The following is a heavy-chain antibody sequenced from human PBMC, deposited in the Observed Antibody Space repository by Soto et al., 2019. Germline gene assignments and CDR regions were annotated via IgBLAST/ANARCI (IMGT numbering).Heavy chain of an antibody. CDR3: AKDHGDGYKVYYFDY. CDR1: AFTFDHYG. CDR2: ISYDGNNN. V-gene: IGHV3-30*18. J-gene: IGHJ4*02. D-gene: IGHD5-12*01. Sequence: QVQLVESGGGVVQPGRSLRLSCAASAFTFDHYGMHWVRQAPGKGLEWVAVISYDGNNNYYADSVKGRFTISRDNSKNTLYLPMNTLIGEDTAVYYWAKDHGDGYKVYYFDYWAQGTLVTVSS.